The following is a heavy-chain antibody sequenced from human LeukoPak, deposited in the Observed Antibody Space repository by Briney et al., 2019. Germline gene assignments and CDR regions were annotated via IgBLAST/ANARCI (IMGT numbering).Heavy chain of an antibody. CDR3: AREKVEAGTDYYYGMDV. CDR1: GFTVSSNY. J-gene: IGHJ6*02. V-gene: IGHV3-66*01. D-gene: IGHD6-13*01. CDR2: IYSGGST. Sequence: GGSLRLSCAASGFTVSSNYVSWVRQAPGKGLEWVSVIYSGGSTYYADSVKGRFTISRDNSKNTLYLQMNSLRAEETAVYYCAREKVEAGTDYYYGMDVWGQGTTVTVSS.